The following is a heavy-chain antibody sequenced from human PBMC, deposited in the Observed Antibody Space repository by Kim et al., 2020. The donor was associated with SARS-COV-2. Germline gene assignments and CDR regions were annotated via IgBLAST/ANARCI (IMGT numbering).Heavy chain of an antibody. V-gene: IGHV4-31*02. D-gene: IGHD3-10*01. CDR2: N. Sequence: NYYNPSLKSRVTISVDTSKNQFSLKLSSVTAADTAVYYCARDRGSGDLDYWGQGTLVTVAS. J-gene: IGHJ4*02. CDR3: ARDRGSGDLDY.